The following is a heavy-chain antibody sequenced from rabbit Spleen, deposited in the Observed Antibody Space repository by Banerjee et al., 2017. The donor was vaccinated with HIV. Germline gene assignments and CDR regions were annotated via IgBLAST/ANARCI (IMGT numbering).Heavy chain of an antibody. V-gene: IGHV1S45*01. CDR3: GRYDNDGWGGDL. CDR1: GFPFSNKAV. CDR2: INAVTGKA. J-gene: IGHJ4*01. D-gene: IGHD4-1*01. Sequence: QEQLKESGGGLVQPGGSLKLSCKASGFPFSNKAVMCWVRQAPGKGLEWIACINAVTGKAVYASWAKGRFTFSKTSSTTVTLQLNSLTAADTATYFCGRYDNDGWGGDLWGQGTLVTVS.